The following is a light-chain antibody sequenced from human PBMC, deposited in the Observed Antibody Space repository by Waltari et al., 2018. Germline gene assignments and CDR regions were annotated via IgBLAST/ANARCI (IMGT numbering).Light chain of an antibody. J-gene: IGLJ2*01. Sequence: SYELTQPPSVSVSPGQTASIPCSGDTLGGKYASWYQLREGQSPILVISQHNQRPSGIPERFSGSYSGNTATLTISGTQTMDEADYYCQAWDSNTVVFGGGTKLSVL. V-gene: IGLV3-1*01. CDR2: QHN. CDR1: TLGGKY. CDR3: QAWDSNTVV.